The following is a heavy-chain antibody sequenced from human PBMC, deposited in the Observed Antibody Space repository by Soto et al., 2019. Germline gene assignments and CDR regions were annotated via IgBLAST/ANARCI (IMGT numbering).Heavy chain of an antibody. CDR1: GFTFSNYA. D-gene: IGHD2-2*01. CDR3: AKDKGGRYCSRTSCLYSFDY. CDR2: ISDSGST. J-gene: IGHJ4*02. Sequence: GGSLRLSCTASGFTFSNYAMSLVRQAQGKGLEWVSTISDSGSTYYADSVKGRFTISRDNSKNTLYLEMNSLRAEDTAVYYCAKDKGGRYCSRTSCLYSFDYWGQGTLVTVSS. V-gene: IGHV3-23*01.